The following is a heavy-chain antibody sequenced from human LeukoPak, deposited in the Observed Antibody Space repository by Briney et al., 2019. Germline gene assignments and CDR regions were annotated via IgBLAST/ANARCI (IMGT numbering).Heavy chain of an antibody. Sequence: GGSLRLSCAASGFRFSIYAMNWVRQAPGKGLEWISYIDSGATDILYADSVKGRFTISRDDAKNSLFLQMTSLRAGDTAVYYCARASTPPQLIDFWGQGTQVTVSA. D-gene: IGHD1-1*01. CDR2: IDSGATDI. V-gene: IGHV3-21*05. CDR1: GFRFSIYA. J-gene: IGHJ4*02. CDR3: ARASTPPQLIDF.